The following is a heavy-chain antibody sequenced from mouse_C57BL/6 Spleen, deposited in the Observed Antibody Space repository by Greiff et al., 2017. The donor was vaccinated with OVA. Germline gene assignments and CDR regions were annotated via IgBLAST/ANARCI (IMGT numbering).Heavy chain of an antibody. CDR1: GYTFTSYW. CDR3: ARRGNPYYYAMDY. Sequence: QVQLQQPGAELVKPGASVKLSCKASGYTFTSYWMQWVKQRPGQGLEWIGEIDPSDSYTNYNQKFKGKATLTVDTSSSTAYMQLSSLTSEDSAVYYCARRGNPYYYAMDYWGQGTSVTVSS. CDR2: IDPSDSYT. V-gene: IGHV1-50*01. D-gene: IGHD2-1*01. J-gene: IGHJ4*01.